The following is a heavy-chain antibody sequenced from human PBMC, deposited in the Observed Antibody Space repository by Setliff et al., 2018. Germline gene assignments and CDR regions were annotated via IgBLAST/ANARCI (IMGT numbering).Heavy chain of an antibody. CDR3: ALQQQLGPKIFDY. D-gene: IGHD6-13*01. V-gene: IGHV1-69*05. CDR1: GGTFNSYA. J-gene: IGHJ4*02. CDR2: TIPIFGTT. Sequence: GASVKVSCKASGGTFNSYAISWVRQAPGQGLEWMGGTIPIFGTTDYAQKFQGRVTIITDESTSTAFMQLSSLRSEDTAVYYCALQQQLGPKIFDYWGQGTLVTVSS.